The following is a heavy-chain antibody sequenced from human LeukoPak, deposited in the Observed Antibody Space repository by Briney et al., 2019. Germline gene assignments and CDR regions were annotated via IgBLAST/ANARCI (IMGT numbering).Heavy chain of an antibody. Sequence: PSETLSLTFTVCGGSISSRTHYWGWIRQPPGKGLEWIGSFYYSGNTYYNPSLKSRVTISVDTFKNHFSLTLDSVTSAGPAVTLRPRRRSSPFLCPYLDYLGQGTRVTVSS. J-gene: IGHJ4*02. CDR1: GGSISSRTHY. V-gene: IGHV4-39*02. D-gene: IGHD2/OR15-2a*01. CDR3: PRRRSSPFLCPYLDY. CDR2: FYYSGNT.